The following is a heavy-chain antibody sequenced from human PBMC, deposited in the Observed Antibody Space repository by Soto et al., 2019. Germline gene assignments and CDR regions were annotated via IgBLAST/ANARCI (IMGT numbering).Heavy chain of an antibody. J-gene: IGHJ5*02. Sequence: QVQLVQSGAEVKKPGSSVKVSCKASGGTFSSYAISWVRQAPGQGLEWMGGIIPIFGTANYAQKFQGRVTMTADESTSTAYMELSSLRSEDTAVYYCARDRVGYSGYDRSMYNWFDPWGQGTLVTVSS. V-gene: IGHV1-69*01. CDR3: ARDRVGYSGYDRSMYNWFDP. D-gene: IGHD5-12*01. CDR1: GGTFSSYA. CDR2: IIPIFGTA.